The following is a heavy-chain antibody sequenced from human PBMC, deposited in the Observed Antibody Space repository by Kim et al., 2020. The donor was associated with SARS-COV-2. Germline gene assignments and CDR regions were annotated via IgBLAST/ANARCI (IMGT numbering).Heavy chain of an antibody. J-gene: IGHJ6*02. V-gene: IGHV1-46*01. D-gene: IGHD3-10*01. CDR1: GYTFTSYY. Sequence: ASVKVSCKASGYTFTSYYMHWVRQAPGQGLEWMGIINPSGGSTSYAQKFQGRVTMTRDTSTSTVYMELSSLRSEDTAVYYCARTVGGSGSYSYYYGMDVWGQGTTVTVSS. CDR3: ARTVGGSGSYSYYYGMDV. CDR2: INPSGGST.